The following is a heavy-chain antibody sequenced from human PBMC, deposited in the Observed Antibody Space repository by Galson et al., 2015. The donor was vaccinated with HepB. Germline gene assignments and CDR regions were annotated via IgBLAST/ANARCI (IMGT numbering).Heavy chain of an antibody. CDR1: GFTFSDVW. Sequence: SLRLSCAASGFTFSDVWMSWARQAPGKGLEWVSVIHRGAYTDYADSVKGSFTISTDSSKNTVYLQMNSLRSDDTAVYYCVRDLGGTGTYGEFDLWGQGALVTVTS. CDR2: IHRGAYT. D-gene: IGHD1-26*01. CDR3: VRDLGGTGTYGEFDL. J-gene: IGHJ4*02. V-gene: IGHV3-66*01.